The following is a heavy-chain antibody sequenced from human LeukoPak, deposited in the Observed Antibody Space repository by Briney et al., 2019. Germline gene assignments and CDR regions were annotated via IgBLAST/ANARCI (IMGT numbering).Heavy chain of an antibody. CDR3: ARDGTKDYFDY. CDR1: GFTVSSNY. J-gene: IGHJ4*02. V-gene: IGHV3-53*01. Sequence: PGGSLRLSCAASGFTVSSNYMSWVRQAPGKGLEWVSVIYSGGSTYYADSVKGRFTISRDNSKNTLYLQMNSLRAEDTAVYYCARDGTKDYFDYWGQGTLVTVSS. CDR2: IYSGGST.